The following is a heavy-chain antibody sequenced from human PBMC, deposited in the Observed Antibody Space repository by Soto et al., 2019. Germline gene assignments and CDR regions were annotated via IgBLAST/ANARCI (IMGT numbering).Heavy chain of an antibody. CDR3: AADPRYYGSGSQSAYYYGMDV. V-gene: IGHV1-58*01. D-gene: IGHD3-10*01. CDR1: GFTFTSSA. CDR2: IVVGSGNT. J-gene: IGHJ6*02. Sequence: GASVKVSCKASGFTFTSSAVQWVRQARGQRLEWIGWIVVGSGNTNYAQKFQERVTITRDMSTSTAYMELSSLRSEDTAVYYCAADPRYYGSGSQSAYYYGMDVWGQGTTVTVSS.